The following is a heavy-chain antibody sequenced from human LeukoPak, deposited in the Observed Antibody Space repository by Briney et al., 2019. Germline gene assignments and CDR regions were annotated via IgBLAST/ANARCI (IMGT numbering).Heavy chain of an antibody. J-gene: IGHJ6*03. CDR1: GGSFSGYY. D-gene: IGHD2-2*02. Sequence: SETLSLTRAVYGGSFSGYYWSWIRQPPGKGLERIGYIYYSGSTYYNPSLKSRVTISVDTSKNQFSLKLSSVTAADTAVYYCASRVGYCSSTSCYTGIWYYYMDVWGKGTTVTVSS. V-gene: IGHV4-59*06. CDR3: ASRVGYCSSTSCYTGIWYYYMDV. CDR2: IYYSGST.